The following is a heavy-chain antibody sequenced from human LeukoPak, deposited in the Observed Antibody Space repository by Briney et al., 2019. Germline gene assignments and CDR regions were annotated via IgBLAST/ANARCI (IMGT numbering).Heavy chain of an antibody. J-gene: IGHJ4*02. D-gene: IGHD1-26*01. CDR3: AREGRNTRSFDY. Sequence: ASVTVSCKASGYTFTGYYMHWVRQAPGQGLEWMGWINPNSGGTNYAQKFQGRGTMTRDTSISTAYMELSRLRSDDTAVYHCAREGRNTRSFDYWGQGSLVTVSS. V-gene: IGHV1-2*02. CDR2: INPNSGGT. CDR1: GYTFTGYY.